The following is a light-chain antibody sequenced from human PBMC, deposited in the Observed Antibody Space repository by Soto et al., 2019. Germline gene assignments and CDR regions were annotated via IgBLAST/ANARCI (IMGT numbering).Light chain of an antibody. CDR2: EVV. CDR1: KNDIGVYDF. V-gene: IGLV2-8*01. CDR3: CSYGGSFPYV. J-gene: IGLJ1*01. Sequence: QSALTQPPSASGSPGQSVTISCTGTKNDIGVYDFVSWYQHHPGKAPRLIIYEVVQRPSGVPDRFSGSKSGNTASLTVSGLQAADEADFYCCSYGGSFPYVFGTGTKLTVL.